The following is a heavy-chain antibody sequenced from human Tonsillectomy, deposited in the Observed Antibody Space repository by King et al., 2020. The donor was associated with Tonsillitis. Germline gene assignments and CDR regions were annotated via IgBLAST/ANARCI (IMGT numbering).Heavy chain of an antibody. CDR1: GFTFNNAW. Sequence: VQLVESGGGLVKPGGSLRLSCAASGFTFNNAWMSWVRQAPGKGLEWVGLIKRKTDGGTTDYATPVKGRFTSARDDSKNTLYLQMNSLKTEDTAVYYCTTLGYFYHRCDYWGRGTLVSVSS. J-gene: IGHJ4*02. D-gene: IGHD3-22*01. CDR3: TTLGYFYHRCDY. V-gene: IGHV3-15*01. CDR2: IKRKTDGGTT.